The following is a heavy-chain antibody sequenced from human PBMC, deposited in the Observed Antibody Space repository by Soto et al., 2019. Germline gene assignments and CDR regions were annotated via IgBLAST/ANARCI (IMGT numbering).Heavy chain of an antibody. V-gene: IGHV1-69*13. D-gene: IGHD3-22*01. CDR1: VGTFSTYA. J-gene: IGHJ5*02. CDR3: ARIDYYESSGYYPLKS. CDR2: NVPISGTT. Sequence: SVKVSCKASVGTFSTYAFNWVRQAPGQGLEWMGGNVPISGTTNYAQKFQGRVTITADESTSTAYMELSSLTSEDTAVYYCARIDYYESSGYYPLKSWGQGTLVTVSS.